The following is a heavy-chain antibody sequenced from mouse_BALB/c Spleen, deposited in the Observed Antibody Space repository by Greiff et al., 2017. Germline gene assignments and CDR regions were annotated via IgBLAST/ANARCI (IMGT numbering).Heavy chain of an antibody. CDR3: ARDGYYEGGAMDY. V-gene: IGHV2-9*02. Sequence: VKVVESGPGLVAPSQSLSITCTVSGFSLTSYGVHWVRQPPGKGLEWLGVIWAGGSTNYNSALMSRLSISKDNSKSQVFLKMNSLQTDDTAMYYCARDGYYEGGAMDYWGQGTSVTVSS. CDR1: GFSLTSYG. J-gene: IGHJ4*01. D-gene: IGHD2-3*01. CDR2: IWAGGST.